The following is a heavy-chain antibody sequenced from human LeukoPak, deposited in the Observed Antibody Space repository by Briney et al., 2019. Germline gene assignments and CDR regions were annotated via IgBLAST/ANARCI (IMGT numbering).Heavy chain of an antibody. D-gene: IGHD2-2*01. CDR3: ARVGVSDVDNVVVPAASEDYYYYGMDV. CDR1: GGTFSSYA. V-gene: IGHV1-69*01. Sequence: SVKVSSKASGGTFSSYAISWVRQAPGQGLEWIGGIIPIFGTANYAQKFQGRVTITADESTSTAYMELSSLRSEDTAVYYCARVGVSDVDNVVVPAASEDYYYYGMDVWGQGTTVTVSS. J-gene: IGHJ6*02. CDR2: IIPIFGTA.